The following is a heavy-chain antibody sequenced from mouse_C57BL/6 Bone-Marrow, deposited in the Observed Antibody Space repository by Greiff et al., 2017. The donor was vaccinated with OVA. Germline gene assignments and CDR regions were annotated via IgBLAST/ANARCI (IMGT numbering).Heavy chain of an antibody. CDR1: GFTFSDVW. J-gene: IGHJ3*01. V-gene: IGHV6-6*01. CDR2: IRNKAINHAT. CDR3: TRRLGGFAY. Sequence: EVMLVESGGGLVQPGGSMKLSCAASGFTFSDVWMDWVRQSPEKGLEWVAGIRNKAINHATYYAVSVKGRFTISGDDSNSSVYLQMNSLRAEDTGIYYCTRRLGGFAYWGQGTLVTVSA. D-gene: IGHD4-1*01.